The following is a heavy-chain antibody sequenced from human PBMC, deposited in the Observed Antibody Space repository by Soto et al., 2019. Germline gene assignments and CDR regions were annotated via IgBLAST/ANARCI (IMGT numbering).Heavy chain of an antibody. CDR3: ARDSSFDDSSCYLDY. V-gene: IGHV3-7*01. Sequence: EVQLVESGGGLVQPGGSLRLSCAASGFTFSSYWMSWVRQAPGKGLEWVANIKQDGSEKYYVDSVKGRFTISRDNAKNSRYLQMNSLRAEDTAVYYCARDSSFDDSSCYLDYWGQGTLVTVSS. D-gene: IGHD3-22*01. J-gene: IGHJ4*02. CDR1: GFTFSSYW. CDR2: IKQDGSEK.